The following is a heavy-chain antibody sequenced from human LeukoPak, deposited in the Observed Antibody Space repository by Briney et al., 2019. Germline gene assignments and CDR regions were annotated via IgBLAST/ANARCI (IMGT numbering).Heavy chain of an antibody. CDR1: GFTFSSYG. V-gene: IGHV3-30*18. D-gene: IGHD3-22*01. CDR2: ISYDGCNK. J-gene: IGHJ4*02. Sequence: GGSLRLSCAASGFTFSSYGMHWVRQAPGKGLEWVAVISYDGCNKYYADSVKGRFTISRDNSKNTLYLQMNSLRAEDTAVYYCAKTYDYYDSSGYSHYFDYWGQGTLVTVSS. CDR3: AKTYDYYDSSGYSHYFDY.